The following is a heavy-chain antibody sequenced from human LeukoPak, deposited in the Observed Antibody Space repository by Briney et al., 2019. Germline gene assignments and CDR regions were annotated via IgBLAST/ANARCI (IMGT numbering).Heavy chain of an antibody. D-gene: IGHD6-25*01. CDR1: GFTFSNYA. J-gene: IGHJ3*01. CDR3: AKPGGPGIAARGAFDL. V-gene: IGHV3-23*01. Sequence: GGSLRLSCAASGFTFSNYALTWVRQAPGKGLEWVSTVSGPGTVTYYADSVKGRFTISRDNSKNTLYLQMDSLGADDTALYYCAKPGGPGIAARGAFDLWGQGTMVTVSS. CDR2: VSGPGTVT.